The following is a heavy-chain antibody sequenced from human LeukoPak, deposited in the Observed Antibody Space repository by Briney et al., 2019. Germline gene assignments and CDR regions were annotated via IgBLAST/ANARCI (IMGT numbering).Heavy chain of an antibody. D-gene: IGHD6-13*01. J-gene: IGHJ4*02. Sequence: QPAGSLRLSCAASGFTFSSYGMHWLRQAPGKGLEWVAVISYDGSNKYYADPVKGRFTISRDNSKNTLYLQMNSLRAEDTAVYYCAKDIGYSSCVDYWGQGTLVTVSS. CDR1: GFTFSSYG. CDR2: ISYDGSNK. CDR3: AKDIGYSSCVDY. V-gene: IGHV3-30*18.